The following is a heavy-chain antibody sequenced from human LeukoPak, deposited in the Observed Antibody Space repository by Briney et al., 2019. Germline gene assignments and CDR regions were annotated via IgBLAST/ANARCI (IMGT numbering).Heavy chain of an antibody. D-gene: IGHD1-26*01. J-gene: IGHJ4*02. Sequence: GGSLRLSCAASGFTFSSYWMSWVRQAPGKGLEWVANIKQDGSEKYYVDSVKGRFTISRDNSKNTLYLQMNSLRAEDTAVYYCAKAIIVGATNTDYWGQGTLVTVSS. CDR2: IKQDGSEK. V-gene: IGHV3-7*03. CDR1: GFTFSSYW. CDR3: AKAIIVGATNTDY.